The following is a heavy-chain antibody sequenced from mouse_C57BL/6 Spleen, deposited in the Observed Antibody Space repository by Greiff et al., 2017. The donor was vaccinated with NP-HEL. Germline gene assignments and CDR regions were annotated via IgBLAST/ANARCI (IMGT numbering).Heavy chain of an antibody. CDR3: ARTRGWEGAMDC. D-gene: IGHD1-1*02. CDR1: GYAFTNYL. J-gene: IGHJ4*01. CDR2: INPGSGGT. Sequence: QVQLQQSGAELVRPGTSVKVSCKASGYAFTNYLIEWVKQRPGQGLEWIGVINPGSGGTNYNEKFKGKATLTADKSSSTAYMQLSSLTSEDSAVYFCARTRGWEGAMDCWGQGTSVTVSS. V-gene: IGHV1-54*01.